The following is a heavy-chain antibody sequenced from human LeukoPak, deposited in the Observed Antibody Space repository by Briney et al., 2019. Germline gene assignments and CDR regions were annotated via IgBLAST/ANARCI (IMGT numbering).Heavy chain of an antibody. V-gene: IGHV4-34*01. CDR1: GGSFSGYY. Sequence: PSKTLSLTCAVYGGSFSGYYWSWIRQPPGKELEWIGEINHSGSTNYNPSLKSRVAISVDTSKNQFSLKLSSVTAADTAVYYCARMRAAMAYYYYGMDVWGKGTTVTVSS. D-gene: IGHD5-18*01. CDR3: ARMRAAMAYYYYGMDV. J-gene: IGHJ6*04. CDR2: INHSGST.